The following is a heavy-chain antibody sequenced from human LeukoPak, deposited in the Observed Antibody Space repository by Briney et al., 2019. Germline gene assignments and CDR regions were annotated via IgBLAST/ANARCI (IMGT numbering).Heavy chain of an antibody. J-gene: IGHJ4*02. Sequence: GGSLRLSCAASGFTFSSYAMSWVRQAPGKGLEWVSAISGSGGSTYYADSVKGRFTISRDNSKNTLYLQMNSLRAEDTAVYYCAKDANYYDSSGYYFDYWGQGTLVTVSS. CDR3: AKDANYYDSSGYYFDY. D-gene: IGHD3-22*01. CDR1: GFTFSSYA. V-gene: IGHV3-23*01. CDR2: ISGSGGST.